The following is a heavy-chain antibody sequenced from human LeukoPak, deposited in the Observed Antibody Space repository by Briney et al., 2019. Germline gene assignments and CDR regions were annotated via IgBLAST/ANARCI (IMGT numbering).Heavy chain of an antibody. Sequence: PSETLSLTCAVYGGSFSGYYWSWIRQPPGKGLEWIGEINHSGSTNYNPSLKSRVTISVDTSKNQFSLKLSSVTAADTAVYYCARRYGDYETWPQNYYYYYYMDVWGKGTTVTVSS. D-gene: IGHD4-17*01. CDR1: GGSFSGYY. CDR3: ARRYGDYETWPQNYYYYYYMDV. V-gene: IGHV4-34*01. J-gene: IGHJ6*03. CDR2: INHSGST.